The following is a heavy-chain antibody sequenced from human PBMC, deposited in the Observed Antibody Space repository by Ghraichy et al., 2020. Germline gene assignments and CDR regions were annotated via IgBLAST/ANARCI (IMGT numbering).Heavy chain of an antibody. CDR3: ARELSEPAALIY. D-gene: IGHD2-2*01. Sequence: GESLNISCAASGFTFSDYYMSWIRQAPGKGLEWVSYISSSGSSIYYADFVKGRFTISRDNAKNSLYLQMNSLRAEDTAVYYCARELSEPAALIYWGQGTLVTVSS. CDR2: ISSSGSSI. CDR1: GFTFSDYY. J-gene: IGHJ4*02. V-gene: IGHV3-11*01.